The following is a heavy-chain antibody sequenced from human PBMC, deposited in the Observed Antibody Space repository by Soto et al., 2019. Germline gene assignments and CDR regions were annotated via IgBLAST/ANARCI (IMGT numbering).Heavy chain of an antibody. Sequence: GGSLRLSCAAAGLTFSIYAMSLVRQAPEERMEWVSTIGGGGGGTSYGDIVRGRLTISRDNSQNPLYQQMNSLRAEDTAVYYCAKDAPGSGWLSDYWGQGTLVTVS. CDR1: GLTFSIYA. V-gene: IGHV3-23*01. D-gene: IGHD3-22*01. CDR3: AKDAPGSGWLSDY. J-gene: IGHJ4*02. CDR2: IGGGGGGT.